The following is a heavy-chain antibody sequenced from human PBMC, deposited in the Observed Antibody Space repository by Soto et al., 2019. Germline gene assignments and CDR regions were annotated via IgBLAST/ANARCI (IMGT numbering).Heavy chain of an antibody. J-gene: IGHJ6*02. V-gene: IGHV3-23*01. CDR1: GFTFSSYA. Sequence: PGGSLRLSCAASGFTFSSYAMSWVRQAPGKGLEWVSAISGSGGSTYYADSVKGRFTISRDNSKNTLYLQMNSLRAEDTAVYYCAKSTRYCGGDCTDYGMDVWGQGTTVTVSS. CDR2: ISGSGGST. D-gene: IGHD2-21*02. CDR3: AKSTRYCGGDCTDYGMDV.